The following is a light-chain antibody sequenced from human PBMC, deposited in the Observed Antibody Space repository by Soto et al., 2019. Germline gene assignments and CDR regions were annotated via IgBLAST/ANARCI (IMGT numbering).Light chain of an antibody. Sequence: DNHMTQSPSTLSASVGDRVTITCRASQSISSWLAWYQQKPGKAPNLLIYKASSLRSGVPSRFSGSGSGTEFTLTISSLQPDDPATYYCQQYKSYPWTFGQGTKVDI. CDR2: KAS. CDR1: QSISSW. CDR3: QQYKSYPWT. J-gene: IGKJ1*01. V-gene: IGKV1-5*03.